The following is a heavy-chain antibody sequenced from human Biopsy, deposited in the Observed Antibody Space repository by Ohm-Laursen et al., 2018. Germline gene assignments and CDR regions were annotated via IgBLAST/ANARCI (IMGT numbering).Heavy chain of an antibody. J-gene: IGHJ6*02. D-gene: IGHD4-23*01. Sequence: GSLGLSCTASGFPFSDYYMRWIRQAPGKGLEWVSYISSGGTTIYYADSVKGRFTISRDNAKNSLYLQMNSLRADDTAVYYCTRDTRWSPYHMDVWGQGTTVTVSS. CDR1: GFPFSDYY. CDR3: TRDTRWSPYHMDV. CDR2: ISSGGTTI. V-gene: IGHV3-11*01.